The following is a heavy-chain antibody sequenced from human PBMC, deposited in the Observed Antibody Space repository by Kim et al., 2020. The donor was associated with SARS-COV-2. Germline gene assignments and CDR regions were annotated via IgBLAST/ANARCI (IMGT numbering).Heavy chain of an antibody. Sequence: SETLSLTCTVSGGSISSYYWSWIRQPPGKGLEWIGDIYYSGSTNYNPSLKSRGTISVDTSKNQFSLKLSSVTAADTAVFYCAGHTRGLAAEYFQHWCQGT. CDR2: IYYSGST. CDR3: AGHTRGLAAEYFQH. CDR1: GGSISSYY. D-gene: IGHD3-10*01. J-gene: IGHJ1*01. V-gene: IGHV4-59*08.